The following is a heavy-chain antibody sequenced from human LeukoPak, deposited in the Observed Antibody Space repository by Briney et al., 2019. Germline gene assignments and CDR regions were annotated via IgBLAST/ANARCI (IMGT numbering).Heavy chain of an antibody. J-gene: IGHJ4*02. D-gene: IGHD3-22*01. CDR1: GGSISSYY. CDR3: ARDRAGGYYDSSGYFDY. V-gene: IGHV4-59*01. CDR2: IYYSGST. Sequence: SETLSLTCTVSGGSISSYYWSWIRQPPGKGLERIGYIYYSGSTNYNPSLKSRVTISVDTSKNQFSLKLSSVTAADTAVYYCARDRAGGYYDSSGYFDYWGQGTLVTVSS.